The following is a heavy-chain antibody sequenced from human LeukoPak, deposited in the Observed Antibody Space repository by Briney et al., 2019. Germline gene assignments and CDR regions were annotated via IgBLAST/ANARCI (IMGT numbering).Heavy chain of an antibody. Sequence: GESLKISCKGSGYNFTTYWIAWVRQMPGKGLEWMGNIYPGDSDTRYSPSFQGQVTISADKSISTAFLQWSSLKASDTAMYYCARRYCSGGVCYYYFDYWGQGTLVT. CDR3: ARRYCSGGVCYYYFDY. D-gene: IGHD2-15*01. CDR2: IYPGDSDT. V-gene: IGHV5-51*01. CDR1: GYNFTTYW. J-gene: IGHJ4*02.